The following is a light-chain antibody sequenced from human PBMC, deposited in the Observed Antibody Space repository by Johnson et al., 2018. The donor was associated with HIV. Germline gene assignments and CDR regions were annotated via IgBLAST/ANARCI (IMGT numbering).Light chain of an antibody. V-gene: IGLV1-51*02. CDR1: SSNIGNNY. CDR3: GTWDNSLSVYV. Sequence: QSMLTQSPSVSAAPGQKVTISCSGSSSNIGNNYVSWYQQLPGTAPKLLIYENNKRPSAIPDRFSGSKSCTSATLGITGLKTGDEADYYCGTWDNSLSVYVFGTGTKVTVL. CDR2: ENN. J-gene: IGLJ1*01.